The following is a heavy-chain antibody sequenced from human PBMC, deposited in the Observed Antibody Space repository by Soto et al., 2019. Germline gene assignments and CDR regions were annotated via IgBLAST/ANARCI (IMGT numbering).Heavy chain of an antibody. CDR2: ISGSGGST. D-gene: IGHD3-9*01. CDR3: AKDRLVTHRGHGY. J-gene: IGHJ4*02. Sequence: HPGGSLRLSCAASGFTFSSYAMSWVRQAPGKGLEWVSAISGSGGSTYYADSVKGRFTISRDNSKNTLYLQMNSLRAEDTAVYYCAKDRLVTHRGHGYWGQGTLVTVSS. V-gene: IGHV3-23*01. CDR1: GFTFSSYA.